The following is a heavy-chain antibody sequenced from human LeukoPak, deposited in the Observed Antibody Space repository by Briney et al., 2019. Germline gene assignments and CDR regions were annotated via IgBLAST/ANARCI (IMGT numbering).Heavy chain of an antibody. CDR3: ARDSIAAAARGLDP. D-gene: IGHD6-13*01. V-gene: IGHV4-39*07. J-gene: IGHJ5*02. Sequence: SETLSLTCTVSGGSISSSSYYWGWIRQPPGKGLEWIGSIYYSGSTYYNPSLKSRVTISVDTSKNQFSLKLSSVTAADTAVYYCARDSIAAAARGLDPWGQGTLVTVSS. CDR2: IYYSGST. CDR1: GGSISSSSYY.